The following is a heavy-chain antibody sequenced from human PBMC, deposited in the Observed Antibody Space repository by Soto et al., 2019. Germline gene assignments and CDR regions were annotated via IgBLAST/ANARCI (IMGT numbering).Heavy chain of an antibody. Sequence: QVQLVQSGAEVKKPGSSVKVSCKASGGTFSSYTISWVRQAPGQGLEWMGRIIPILGIANYAQKFQGRVTITTDKSTSTAYMELSSLRSEDTAVYDCAIGERCSSTSCYGNFDYWGQGTLVTVFS. V-gene: IGHV1-69*02. CDR3: AIGERCSSTSCYGNFDY. CDR2: IIPILGIA. J-gene: IGHJ4*02. CDR1: GGTFSSYT. D-gene: IGHD2-2*01.